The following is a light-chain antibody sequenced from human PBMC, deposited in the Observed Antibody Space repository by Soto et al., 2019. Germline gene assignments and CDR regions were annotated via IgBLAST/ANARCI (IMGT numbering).Light chain of an antibody. CDR3: QQYNNWPPWT. CDR1: QSVSSN. CDR2: GAS. V-gene: IGKV3-15*01. J-gene: IGKJ1*01. Sequence: EIVMTQSPATLSVSPGERATLSCRASQSVSSNLAWYQQKPGQAPSLLIYGASTMATGIPARFSGSGSGTEFTLTSSSLQFEEFAVYYCQQYNNWPPWTFGQGTKVEIK.